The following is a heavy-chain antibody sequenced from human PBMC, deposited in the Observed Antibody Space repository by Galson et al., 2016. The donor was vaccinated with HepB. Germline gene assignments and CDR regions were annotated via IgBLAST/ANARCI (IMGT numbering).Heavy chain of an antibody. CDR2: IYYSGST. V-gene: IGHV4-59*01. CDR3: ARHYYDSSGYYQYFDY. D-gene: IGHD3-22*01. Sequence: LSLTCTVSGGSISSYYWSWIRQPPGKGLEWIGYIYYSGSTNYNPSLKSRVTISVDTSKKQFSLKLSSVTAADTAVYYCARHYYDSSGYYQYFDYWGQGTLVTVSS. J-gene: IGHJ4*02. CDR1: GGSISSYY.